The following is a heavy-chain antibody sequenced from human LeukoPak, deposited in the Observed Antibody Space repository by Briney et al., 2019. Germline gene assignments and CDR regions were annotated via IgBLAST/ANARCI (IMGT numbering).Heavy chain of an antibody. CDR3: AIYGNWFDP. Sequence: SETLSLTCTISGGSISIDSLTTYYWSWVRQPPGKGLEWIGSIFGGGNTNYNPSLKSRVTISADTPKRQFSLKLRSVTAADTAIYYCAIYGNWFDPWGQGTLVAVSS. D-gene: IGHD4-17*01. CDR1: GGSISIDSLTTYY. J-gene: IGHJ5*02. CDR2: IFGGGNT. V-gene: IGHV4-61*01.